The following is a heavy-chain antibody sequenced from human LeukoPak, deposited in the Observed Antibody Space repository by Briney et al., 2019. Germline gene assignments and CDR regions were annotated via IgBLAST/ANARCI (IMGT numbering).Heavy chain of an antibody. D-gene: IGHD3-10*01. V-gene: IGHV4-34*01. Sequence: SETLSLTCAVYGGFFSGYYWSWIRQPPGKGREWDGETNHSGRTNYNPYLKSRVTIPVDTSKNQFSMKLSSVTAAATAVYYCARGSAMVRGVIIISRRRPFDYWGQGTLVTVSS. CDR3: ARGSAMVRGVIIISRRRPFDY. CDR2: TNHSGRT. J-gene: IGHJ4*02. CDR1: GGFFSGYY.